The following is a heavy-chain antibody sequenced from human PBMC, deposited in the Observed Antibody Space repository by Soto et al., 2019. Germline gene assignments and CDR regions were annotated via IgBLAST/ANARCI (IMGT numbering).Heavy chain of an antibody. CDR1: GYTFTDCY. D-gene: IGHD3-3*01. V-gene: IGHV1-2*02. CDR3: AKDPAFGVSQAWNWFDP. Sequence: QVQLVQSGAEVKKPGASMKVSCTTSGYTFTDCYIHWVRQAPGQGLEWMGWINPKGGATNYTQKFQGRVTMTRDTSISTAYMELSRLRSDDTAVYYCAKDPAFGVSQAWNWFDPWGQGTLVTVPS. J-gene: IGHJ5*02. CDR2: INPKGGAT.